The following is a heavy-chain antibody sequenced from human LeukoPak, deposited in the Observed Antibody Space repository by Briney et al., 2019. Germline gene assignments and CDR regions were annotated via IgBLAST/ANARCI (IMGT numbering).Heavy chain of an antibody. D-gene: IGHD2-2*01. V-gene: IGHV1-69*06. CDR2: IIPIFGTA. CDR1: GGTFSSYA. Sequence: SVKVSCKASGGTFSSYAISWVRQAPGQGLEWMGGIIPIFGTANYAQKFQGRVTITADKSTSTAYMELSSLRSEDTAVYYCAGGRTDIVVVPATLRNYYFDYWGQGTLVTVSS. J-gene: IGHJ4*02. CDR3: AGGRTDIVVVPATLRNYYFDY.